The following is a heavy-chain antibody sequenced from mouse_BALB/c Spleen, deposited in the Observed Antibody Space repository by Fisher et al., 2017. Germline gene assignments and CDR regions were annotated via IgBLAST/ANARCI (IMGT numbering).Heavy chain of an antibody. J-gene: IGHJ1*01. Sequence: KFKGKATLTVDKSSSTAYMQLSSLTSEDSAVYYCARGNYGPNLWYFDVWGAGTTVTVSS. V-gene: IGHV1-69*02. D-gene: IGHD1-1*01. CDR3: ARGNYGPNLWYFDV.